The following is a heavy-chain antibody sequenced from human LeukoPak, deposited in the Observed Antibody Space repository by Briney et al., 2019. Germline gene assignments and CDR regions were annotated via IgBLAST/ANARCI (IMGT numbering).Heavy chain of an antibody. CDR3: AKDPIRDYYDTIPSYYFDS. CDR1: GFTFSTYC. D-gene: IGHD3-22*01. Sequence: PGGSLRLSCAASGFTFSTYCMHWVRQAPGKGPMWVSRICPDGTVTNYADSVKARFIISRDNARNTVYLQMNSLRAEDTAVYYCAKDPIRDYYDTIPSYYFDSWGQGTLVTVSS. CDR2: ICPDGTVT. V-gene: IGHV3-74*01. J-gene: IGHJ4*02.